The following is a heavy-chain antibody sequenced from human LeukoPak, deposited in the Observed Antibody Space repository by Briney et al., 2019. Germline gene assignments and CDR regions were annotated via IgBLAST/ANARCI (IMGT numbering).Heavy chain of an antibody. V-gene: IGHV4-34*01. CDR2: INHSGST. J-gene: IGHJ6*03. CDR1: GGSFSGYY. D-gene: IGHD2-15*01. CDR3: ARERHLRYCSGGSCYFHYYYVDV. Sequence: SETLSLTCAVYGGSFSGYYWSWIRQPPGKGLEWIGEINHSGSTNYNPSLKSRVTISVDTSKNQFSLKLSSVTAADTAVYYCARERHLRYCSGGSCYFHYYYVDVWGKGTTVTVSS.